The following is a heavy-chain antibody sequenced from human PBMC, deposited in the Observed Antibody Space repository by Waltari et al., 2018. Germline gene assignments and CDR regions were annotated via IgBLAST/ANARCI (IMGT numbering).Heavy chain of an antibody. CDR3: AVLAVYGSGSYSFDY. Sequence: QVQLVQSGAEVKKPGASVKVSCKASGYTFTGYYMHWVRPAPGQGLEWMGRINPNSGGTNYAQKFQGRVTMTRDTSISTAYMELSRLRSDDTAVYYCAVLAVYGSGSYSFDYWGQGTLVTVSS. CDR2: INPNSGGT. CDR1: GYTFTGYY. V-gene: IGHV1-2*06. D-gene: IGHD3-10*01. J-gene: IGHJ4*02.